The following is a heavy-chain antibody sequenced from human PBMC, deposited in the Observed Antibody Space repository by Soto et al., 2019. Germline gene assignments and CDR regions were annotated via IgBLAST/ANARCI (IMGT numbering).Heavy chain of an antibody. D-gene: IGHD3-10*01. J-gene: IGHJ6*02. CDR2: ISSSSSDI. CDR1: GFILSDCA. CDR3: ARYGGSGTLRYYYGMDV. V-gene: IGHV3-21*05. Sequence: GGSLRLSCATSGFILSDCAMNWVRQAPGKGLEWVSYISSSSSDIYYADSVKGRFTISRDNAKNSLYLQMNSLRAEDTAVYYCARYGGSGTLRYYYGMDVWGQGTTVTVSS.